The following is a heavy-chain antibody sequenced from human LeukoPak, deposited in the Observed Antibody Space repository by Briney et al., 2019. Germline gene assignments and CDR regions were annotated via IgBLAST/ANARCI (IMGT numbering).Heavy chain of an antibody. J-gene: IGHJ4*02. Sequence: ASVKVSCKASGYTFTGYYMHWVRQAPGQGLEWMGWINPNSGGTNYAQKFQGRVTMTRDTSISTAYMELSRLRSDDTAVYYCARSVLLWFGELLPNPYFDYWGQGTLVTVSS. D-gene: IGHD3-10*01. V-gene: IGHV1-2*02. CDR2: INPNSGGT. CDR1: GYTFTGYY. CDR3: ARSVLLWFGELLPNPYFDY.